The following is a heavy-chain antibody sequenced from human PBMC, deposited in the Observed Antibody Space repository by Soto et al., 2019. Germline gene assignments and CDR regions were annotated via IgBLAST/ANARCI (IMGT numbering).Heavy chain of an antibody. CDR2: INPSSGGT. V-gene: IGHV1-2*02. CDR1: GYPFTGPY. D-gene: IGHD4-4*01. Sequence: ASVKVSCKSSGYPFTGPYIYWVRQAPGQGLEWLGWINPSSGGTEFAAKFQGRVTVTRDTSIRSVFLALNSLTSDDTGAYFCARDFRTYSHGVDDGGQGTEVTVSS. J-gene: IGHJ6*02. CDR3: ARDFRTYSHGVDD.